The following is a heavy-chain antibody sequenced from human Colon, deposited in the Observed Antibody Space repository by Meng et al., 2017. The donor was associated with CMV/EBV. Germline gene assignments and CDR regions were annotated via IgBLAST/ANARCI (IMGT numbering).Heavy chain of an antibody. CDR3: ARDHYDLWSGYFTN. V-gene: IGHV4-59*01. CDR2: TYYSGST. Sequence: SETLSLTCNVSGGSMSGYYWNWIRQPPGKGLEWIGYTYYSGSTKFNPSLKSRVTISIDTSKNQFSLKLSSETAADTAVYYCARDHYDLWSGYFTNWGQGILVTVSS. CDR1: GGSMSGYY. J-gene: IGHJ4*02. D-gene: IGHD3-3*01.